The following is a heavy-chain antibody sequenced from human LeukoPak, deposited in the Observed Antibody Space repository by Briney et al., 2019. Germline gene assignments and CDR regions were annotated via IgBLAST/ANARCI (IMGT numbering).Heavy chain of an antibody. J-gene: IGHJ4*02. CDR3: ARSYSSSSSYYFDY. Sequence: GGSLRLPCAASGFTFDDYGMSWVRQAPGKGLEWVSGINWNGGSTGYADSVKGRFTISRDNAKNSLYLQMNSLRAEDTALYYCARSYSSSSSYYFDYWGQGTLVTVSS. CDR1: GFTFDDYG. D-gene: IGHD6-6*01. V-gene: IGHV3-20*04. CDR2: INWNGGST.